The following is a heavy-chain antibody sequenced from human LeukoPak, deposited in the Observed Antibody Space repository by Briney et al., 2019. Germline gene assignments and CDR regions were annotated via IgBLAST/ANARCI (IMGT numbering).Heavy chain of an antibody. CDR3: VRDSGSSWYDY. V-gene: IGHV4-4*07. D-gene: IGHD6-13*01. Sequence: SETLSLTCTVSGGSISGYYWNWIRQPAGKGLEWIGRMHTSGSTNHNPSLKSRITMSVDRSKNQFSLKLSSVTAADTAVYYCVRDSGSSWYDYWGQGTLVTVSS. CDR1: GGSISGYY. CDR2: MHTSGST. J-gene: IGHJ4*02.